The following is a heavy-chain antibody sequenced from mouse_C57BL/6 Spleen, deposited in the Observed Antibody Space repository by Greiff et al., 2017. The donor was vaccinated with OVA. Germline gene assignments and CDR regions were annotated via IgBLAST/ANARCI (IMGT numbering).Heavy chain of an antibody. CDR2: INPNNGGT. CDR1: GYTFTDYY. J-gene: IGHJ3*01. CDR3: ARGDSSGLAWFAY. Sequence: VQLQQSGPELVKPGASVKISCKASGYTFTDYYMNWVKQSHGKSLEWIGDINPNNGGTSYNQKFKGKATLTVDKSSSTAYMELRSLTSEDSAVYYCARGDSSGLAWFAYWGQGTLVTVSA. D-gene: IGHD3-2*02. V-gene: IGHV1-26*01.